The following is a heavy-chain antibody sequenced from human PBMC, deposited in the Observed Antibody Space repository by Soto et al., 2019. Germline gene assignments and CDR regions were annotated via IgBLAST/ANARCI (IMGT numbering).Heavy chain of an antibody. J-gene: IGHJ6*02. V-gene: IGHV1-69*13. CDR2: IIPIFGTA. CDR1: GGTFSSYA. Sequence: SVKVSCKASGGTFSSYAISWVRQAPGQGLEWMGGIIPIFGTANYAQKFQGRVTITADESTSTAYMELSSLRSEDTAVYYCASNLIVGATHYSYPGMAVGAQGPTVPVSS. CDR3: ASNLIVGATHYSYPGMAV. D-gene: IGHD1-26*01.